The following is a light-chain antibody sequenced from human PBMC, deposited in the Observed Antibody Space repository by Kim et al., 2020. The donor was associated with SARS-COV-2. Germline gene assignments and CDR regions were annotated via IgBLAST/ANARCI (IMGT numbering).Light chain of an antibody. J-gene: IGLJ3*02. Sequence: QSHTISCTETSSDIGGYDYVSWYQQHPGNAPKLMIYDVTKRPSGVSNRFSGSKSGNTASLTISGLQAEDEADYYCSSYTNSNTFEVFGGGTQLTVL. CDR3: SSYTNSNTFEV. CDR2: DVT. CDR1: SSDIGGYDY. V-gene: IGLV2-14*03.